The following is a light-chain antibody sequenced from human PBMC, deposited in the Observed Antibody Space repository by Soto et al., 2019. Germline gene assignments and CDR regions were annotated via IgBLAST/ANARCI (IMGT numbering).Light chain of an antibody. J-gene: IGLJ1*01. Sequence: SVLTQPASVSGSPGQSITISCTGTSSDVGGYNFVSWYQHHPGKAPKLIIYDVTNRPSGISNRFSGSKSGNTASLTISGLHAEYEADYYCTSYTSSITYVFGTGTRSPS. CDR2: DVT. V-gene: IGLV2-14*03. CDR3: TSYTSSITYV. CDR1: SSDVGGYNF.